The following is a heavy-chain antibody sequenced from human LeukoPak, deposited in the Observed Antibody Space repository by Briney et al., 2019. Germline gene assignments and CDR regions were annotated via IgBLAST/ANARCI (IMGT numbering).Heavy chain of an antibody. J-gene: IGHJ3*02. V-gene: IGHV4-59*08. Sequence: SETLSLTCTVSGGSISSYYWSWIRQPPGKELEWIGYIYYSGSTNYNPSLKSRVTISVDTSKNQFYLKLSSVTAADTAVYYCARVEPAIYCSSTSCYLEGTDAFDIWGQGTMVTVSS. CDR2: IYYSGST. CDR3: ARVEPAIYCSSTSCYLEGTDAFDI. D-gene: IGHD2-2*01. CDR1: GGSISSYY.